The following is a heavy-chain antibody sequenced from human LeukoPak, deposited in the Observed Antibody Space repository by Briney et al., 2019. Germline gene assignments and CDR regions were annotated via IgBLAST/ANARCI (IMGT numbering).Heavy chain of an antibody. D-gene: IGHD3-9*01. Sequence: GGSLRLCCTASGFTSSSYWMSWVRQAPGKGLEWVANIKQDGSEKYYVDSVKGRFTISRDNAKNSLYLQMNSLRAEDTAVYFCARNGVYFGWLLAYFAYWGQGTLVTVSS. CDR1: GFTSSSYW. J-gene: IGHJ4*02. V-gene: IGHV3-7*03. CDR3: ARNGVYFGWLLAYFAY. CDR2: IKQDGSEK.